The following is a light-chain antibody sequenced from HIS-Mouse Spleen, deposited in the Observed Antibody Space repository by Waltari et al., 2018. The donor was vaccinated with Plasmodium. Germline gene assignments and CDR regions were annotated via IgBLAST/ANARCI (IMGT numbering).Light chain of an antibody. J-gene: IGLJ2*01. V-gene: IGLV2-23*03. CDR2: EGS. CDR3: CSYAGSSTFVV. CDR1: SRVVWLYHL. Sequence: QSALTQPASVSGSPGQSITIPCQGTSRVVWLYHLFPWYQQHPGKAPKLMIYEGSKRPSGVSNRFSGSKSGNTASLTISGLQAEDEADYYCCSYAGSSTFVVFGGGTKLTVL.